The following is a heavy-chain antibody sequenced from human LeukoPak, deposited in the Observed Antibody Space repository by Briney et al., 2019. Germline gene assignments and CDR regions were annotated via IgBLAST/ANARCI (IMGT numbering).Heavy chain of an antibody. CDR1: GYTFTGYY. D-gene: IGHD5-12*01. V-gene: IGHV1-2*02. J-gene: IGHJ4*02. Sequence: ASVKVSCKASGYTFTGYYMHWVRQAPGQGLEWMGWINPNSGGTNYAQKFQGRVTMTRDTSISTAYMELSRLRSDDTAVYYCARDLAAFIVATPGDYWGQGTLVTVSS. CDR2: INPNSGGT. CDR3: ARDLAAFIVATPGDY.